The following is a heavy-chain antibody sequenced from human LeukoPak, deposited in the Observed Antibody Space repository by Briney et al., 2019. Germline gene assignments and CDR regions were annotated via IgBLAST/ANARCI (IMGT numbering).Heavy chain of an antibody. CDR1: GYTLTELS. V-gene: IGHV1-24*01. CDR3: ATGVVVPAAASENYYYMDV. D-gene: IGHD2-2*01. J-gene: IGHJ6*03. Sequence: GASVKVSRKVSGYTLTELSMHWVRQAPGKGLEWMGGFDPEDGETIYAQKFQGRVTMTEDTSTDTAYMELSSLRSEDTAVYYCATGVVVPAAASENYYYMDVWGKGTTVTVSS. CDR2: FDPEDGET.